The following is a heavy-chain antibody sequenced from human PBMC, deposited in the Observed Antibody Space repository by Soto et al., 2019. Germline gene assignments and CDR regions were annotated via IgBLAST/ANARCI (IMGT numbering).Heavy chain of an antibody. J-gene: IGHJ4*02. V-gene: IGHV4-31*03. CDR3: ARDSSGLEGYSGFDY. CDR1: GGSISSGGYY. CDR2: IYYSGST. Sequence: ASETLSLTCTVSGGSISSGGYYWSWIRQHPGKGLEWIGYIYYSGSTYYNPSLKSRVTISVDTSKNQFSLKLSSVTAADTAVYYCARDSSGLEGYSGFDYWGQGTLVTVSS. D-gene: IGHD2-21*01.